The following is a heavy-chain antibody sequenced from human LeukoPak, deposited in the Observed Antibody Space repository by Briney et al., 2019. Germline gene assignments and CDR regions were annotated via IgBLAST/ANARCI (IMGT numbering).Heavy chain of an antibody. CDR1: GFTFSSYA. CDR3: AKGPDSSGYFHAEYFQH. Sequence: GGSLRLSCAASGFTFSSYAMSWVRQAPGKGLEWVSAISGSGGSTYYADSVKGRFTISRDNSKNTLYLQMNSLRAEDTAVYYCAKGPDSSGYFHAEYFQHWGQGTLVTVSS. CDR2: ISGSGGST. D-gene: IGHD3-22*01. J-gene: IGHJ1*01. V-gene: IGHV3-23*01.